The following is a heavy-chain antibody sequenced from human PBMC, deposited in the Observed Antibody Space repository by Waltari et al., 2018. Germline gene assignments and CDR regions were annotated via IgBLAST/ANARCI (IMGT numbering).Heavy chain of an antibody. V-gene: IGHV6-1*01. Sequence: QVQLQQSGPGLVKPSQTLSLTCAVSGDSVSVNSAAAWNWIRQSPSRGREWLGRTYYRSKWSNEYAVSGRSRITINPDTSKNQFSLHLNSVTPEDTAVYYCARGSSSSFDSWGQGILVTVSS. CDR2: TYYRSKWSN. J-gene: IGHJ4*02. CDR3: ARGSSSSFDS. CDR1: GDSVSVNSAAA. D-gene: IGHD6-13*01.